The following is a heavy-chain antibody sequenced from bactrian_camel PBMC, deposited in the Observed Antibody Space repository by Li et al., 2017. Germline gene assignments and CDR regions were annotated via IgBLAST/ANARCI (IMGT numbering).Heavy chain of an antibody. CDR1: GIEFSGYD. Sequence: VQLVESGGGLVQPGGSLRLSCAASGIEFSGYDMYWSRQVPGKGLEWVSSIGSNHNTYYSQAVKGRFTISRDNAKNTLYLQMNSLKSEDTALYYCAVRYGLGAKRGGYNYWGQGTQVTVSS. V-gene: IGHV3S9*01. CDR3: AVRYGLGAKRGGYNY. J-gene: IGHJ4*01. D-gene: IGHD3*01. CDR2: IGSNHNT.